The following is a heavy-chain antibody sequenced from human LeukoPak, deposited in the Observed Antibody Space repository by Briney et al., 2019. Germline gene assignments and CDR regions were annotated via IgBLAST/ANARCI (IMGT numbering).Heavy chain of an antibody. CDR3: LLIILGGSSQH. V-gene: IGHV3-74*01. D-gene: IGHD3-3*01. CDR1: GFTFSSYA. CDR2: IKNDGKIT. Sequence: PGGSLRLSCAASGFTFSSYAMSWVRQAPGKGLVWVSRIKNDGKITTYADSVKGRFTTSRDNAKNTFYLQMNSLRVEDTAVYYCLLIILGGSSQHWGQGTLVTVSS. J-gene: IGHJ1*01.